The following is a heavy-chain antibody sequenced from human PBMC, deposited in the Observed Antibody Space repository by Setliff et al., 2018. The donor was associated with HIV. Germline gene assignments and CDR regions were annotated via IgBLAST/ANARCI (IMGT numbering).Heavy chain of an antibody. J-gene: IGHJ4*02. V-gene: IGHV4-4*08. Sequence: SETLSLTCTVSGDSTSTYYWNWIRQSPGKGLEWIGHIYTSGSTNYNPSLKSRVTISVDTSKNQFSLKLTSVTAADAAVYYCTGDYNSGSNRFDYWGQGTPVTVSS. D-gene: IGHD3-10*01. CDR3: TGDYNSGSNRFDY. CDR1: GDSTSTYY. CDR2: IYTSGST.